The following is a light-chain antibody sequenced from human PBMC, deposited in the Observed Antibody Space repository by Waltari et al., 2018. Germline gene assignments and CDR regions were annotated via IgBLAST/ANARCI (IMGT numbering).Light chain of an antibody. V-gene: IGLV2-14*01. CDR3: NSYSTSGTPL. J-gene: IGLJ3*02. CDR2: DVS. Sequence: QSALTQPASVSGSPGQSITISCTGTSSDVGGYNYVSWFQQHPGKAPKLLIYDVSDRPSGVSNRFSGSKSGNTASLTISGLQAEDEADYYCNSYSTSGTPLFGGGTKLTVL. CDR1: SSDVGGYNY.